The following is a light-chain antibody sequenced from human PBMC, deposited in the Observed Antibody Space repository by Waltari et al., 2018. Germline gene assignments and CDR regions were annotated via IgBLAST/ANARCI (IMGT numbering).Light chain of an antibody. CDR1: QSISSW. J-gene: IGKJ2*01. CDR3: QQYNSYPYT. Sequence: TCRASQSISSWLAWYQEKPGKAPKLLIYKASSLESGVPSRFSGSGSGTEFTLTISSLQPDDFATYYCQQYNSYPYTFGQGTKLEIK. V-gene: IGKV1-5*03. CDR2: KAS.